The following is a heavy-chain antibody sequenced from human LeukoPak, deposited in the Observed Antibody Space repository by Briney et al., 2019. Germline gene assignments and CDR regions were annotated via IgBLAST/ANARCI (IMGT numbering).Heavy chain of an antibody. Sequence: PGGSLRLSCAASGFSFRGSAIHWVPGPPGKGRVGVGRIRGAGYSDAPAYVASVRGRLTISRDDSKSTAYLQMNSLKAEDTAVYYCTVPASGGNWFDPWGPGTLVTVSS. CDR3: TVPASGGNWFDP. CDR2: IRGAGYSDAP. CDR1: GFSFRGSA. D-gene: IGHD2-2*01. V-gene: IGHV3-73*01. J-gene: IGHJ5*02.